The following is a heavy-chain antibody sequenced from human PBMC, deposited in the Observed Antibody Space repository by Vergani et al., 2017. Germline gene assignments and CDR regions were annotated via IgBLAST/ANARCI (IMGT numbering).Heavy chain of an antibody. Sequence: QVQLVQSGAEVKKPGASVKVSCKASGDTFTGYYMHWVRQAPGQGLEWMGWINPNSGGTNYAQKFQGRVTMTRDTSISTSYIELSRLRSDDTAVYYCARGPRYYDFWSGYFAYWGQGTLVTVSS. CDR2: INPNSGGT. V-gene: IGHV1-2*02. J-gene: IGHJ4*02. D-gene: IGHD3-3*01. CDR1: GDTFTGYY. CDR3: ARGPRYYDFWSGYFAY.